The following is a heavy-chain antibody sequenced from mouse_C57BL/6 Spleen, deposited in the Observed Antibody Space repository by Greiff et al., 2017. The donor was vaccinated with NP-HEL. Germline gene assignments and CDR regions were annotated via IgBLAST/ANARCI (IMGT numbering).Heavy chain of an antibody. CDR1: GYTFTDYY. D-gene: IGHD3-2*02. CDR2: INPNNGGT. Sequence: VQLQQSGPELVKPGASVKISCKASGYTFTDYYMNWVKQSHGKSLEWIGDINPNNGGTSYNQKFKGKATLTVDKSSSTAYMELRSLTSEDSAVYYGAREGTAQVEGFAEWGQGTLGTGSA. CDR3: AREGTAQVEGFAE. J-gene: IGHJ3*01. V-gene: IGHV1-26*01.